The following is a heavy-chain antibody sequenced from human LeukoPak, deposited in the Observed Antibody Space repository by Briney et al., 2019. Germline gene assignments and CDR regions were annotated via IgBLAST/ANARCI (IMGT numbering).Heavy chain of an antibody. J-gene: IGHJ4*02. CDR1: GFTFSNAW. CDR2: IKSKTDGGTT. V-gene: IGHV3-15*01. Sequence: GGSLRLSCAASGFTFSNAWMSWVRQAPGKGLEWVGRIKSKTDGGTTDYAAPVKGRFTISRDDSKNTLYLQMNSLRAEDTAVYYCAKLVFGDSSGFVGYWGQGTLVTVSS. CDR3: AKLVFGDSSGFVGY. D-gene: IGHD3-22*01.